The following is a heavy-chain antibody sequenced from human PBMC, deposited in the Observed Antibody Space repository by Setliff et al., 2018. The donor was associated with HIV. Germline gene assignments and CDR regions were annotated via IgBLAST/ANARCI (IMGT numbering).Heavy chain of an antibody. Sequence: GGSLRLSCAASGFAFNSYWMNWVRQAPGKGLEWVANIKQDGSEKYYVDSVKGRFTISRDNAQNSLYLQMSSLKVEDTAVYYCARVLGDSSSSGYWGQGTLVTVSS. D-gene: IGHD6-6*01. CDR1: GFAFNSYW. CDR2: IKQDGSEK. J-gene: IGHJ4*02. CDR3: ARVLGDSSSSGY. V-gene: IGHV3-7*03.